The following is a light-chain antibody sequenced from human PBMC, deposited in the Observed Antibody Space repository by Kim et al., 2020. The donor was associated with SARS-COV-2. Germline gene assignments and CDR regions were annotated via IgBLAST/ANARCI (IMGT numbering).Light chain of an antibody. Sequence: GQKVTISCSESSSNIGNNYVSWYQQLPGTAPKLLIYDNNKRPSGIPDRFSGSKSGTSATLGITGLQTGDEADYYCGTWDSSLSAWVFGGGTKLTVL. V-gene: IGLV1-51*01. J-gene: IGLJ3*02. CDR2: DNN. CDR3: GTWDSSLSAWV. CDR1: SSNIGNNY.